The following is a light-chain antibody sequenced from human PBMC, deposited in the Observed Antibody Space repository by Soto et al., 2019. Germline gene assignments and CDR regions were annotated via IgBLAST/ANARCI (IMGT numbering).Light chain of an antibody. J-gene: IGKJ3*01. V-gene: IGKV1-27*01. CDR2: AAS. CDR3: HSYNTAAFT. Sequence: DIQMTQSPSSLSASVGDRVTITCRANQDIRNYLAWYQQRPGKVPTLLIYAASILQSGVPSRFSGSGSGTEYNFTISSLQAEDVATYYCHSYNTAAFTFGPGTKVDIK. CDR1: QDIRNY.